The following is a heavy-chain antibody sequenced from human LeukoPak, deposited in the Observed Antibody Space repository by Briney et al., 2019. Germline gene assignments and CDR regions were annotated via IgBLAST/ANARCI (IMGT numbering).Heavy chain of an antibody. CDR2: IAHHGNNK. J-gene: IGHJ4*02. D-gene: IGHD2-8*02. V-gene: IGHV3-30*02. CDR3: AKDGSWSCTD. CDR1: GFTFSSSA. Sequence: GGSLRLSCGASGFTFSSSAMHWVRQGPGKGLEWVAYIAHHGNNKYYADSVKGRFTISSDNSKGSLSLQMNSLRADDTAVYYCAKDGSWSCTDWGQGTLVRVSS.